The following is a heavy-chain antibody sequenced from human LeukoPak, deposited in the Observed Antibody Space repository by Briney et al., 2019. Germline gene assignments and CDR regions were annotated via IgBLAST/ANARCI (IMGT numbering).Heavy chain of an antibody. J-gene: IGHJ4*02. D-gene: IGHD2-2*01. V-gene: IGHV4-39*01. Sequence: GSIYYSGSTYYNPSLKSRVTISVDTSKNQFSLKLSSVTAADTAVYYCARRPSLKGQLLLDYWGQGTLVTVSS. CDR3: ARRPSLKGQLLLDY. CDR2: IYYSGST.